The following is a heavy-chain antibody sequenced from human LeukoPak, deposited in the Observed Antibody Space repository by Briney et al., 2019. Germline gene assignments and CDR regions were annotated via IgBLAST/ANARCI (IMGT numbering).Heavy chain of an antibody. CDR2: IFYSGST. CDR3: ARTGYCSGGSCYHYYFYYMDV. D-gene: IGHD2-15*01. Sequence: SETLSLTCTVSGGSISTSSYYWGWVRQPPGKGLEWIGNIFYSGSTYYSPSLKSRVTISLDTSRNQFSLKLNSVTAADTAVYYCARTGYCSGGSCYHYYFYYMDVWGKGTTVTISS. V-gene: IGHV4-39*07. CDR1: GGSISTSSYY. J-gene: IGHJ6*03.